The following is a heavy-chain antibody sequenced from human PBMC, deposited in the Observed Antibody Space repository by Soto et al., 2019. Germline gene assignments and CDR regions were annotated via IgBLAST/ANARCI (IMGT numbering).Heavy chain of an antibody. V-gene: IGHV3-21*01. J-gene: IGHJ6*03. CDR3: ARDYYYGSGGLYYYYYYMDV. CDR2: ISSSSSYI. CDR1: GFTFSSYS. Sequence: GGSLRLSCAASGFTFSSYSMNWVRQAPWKGLEWVSSISSSSSYIYYADSVKGRFTISRDNAKNSLYLQMNSLRAEDTAVYYCARDYYYGSGGLYYYYYYMDVWGKGTTVTVSS. D-gene: IGHD3-10*01.